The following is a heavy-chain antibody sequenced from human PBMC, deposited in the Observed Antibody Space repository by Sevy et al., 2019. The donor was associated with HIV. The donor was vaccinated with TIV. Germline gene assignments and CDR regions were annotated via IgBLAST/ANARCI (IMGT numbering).Heavy chain of an antibody. CDR1: GGTFSSYA. J-gene: IGHJ3*02. D-gene: IGHD6-13*01. V-gene: IGHV1-69*13. CDR2: IIPIFGTA. CDR3: ARGGKPYSSSWPAFDI. Sequence: ASVKVSCKASGGTFSSYAISWVRQAPGQGLEWMGGIIPIFGTANYAQKFQGRVTITADESTGTAYMELSSLRSEDTAVYYCARGGKPYSSSWPAFDIWGQGTMVTVSS.